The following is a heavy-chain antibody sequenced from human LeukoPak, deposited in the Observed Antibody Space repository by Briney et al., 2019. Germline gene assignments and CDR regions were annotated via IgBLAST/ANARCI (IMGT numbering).Heavy chain of an antibody. CDR2: ISGSGGST. V-gene: IGHV3-23*01. CDR1: GFTFSSYA. J-gene: IGHJ6*03. D-gene: IGHD1-26*01. CDR3: AKAHGLVVGAVDYYYYMDV. Sequence: GGSLRLSCAASGFTFSSYAMSWVRQAPGKGLEWVSAISGSGGSTYYADSVKGRFAISRDNSKNTLYLQMNSLRAEDTAVYYCAKAHGLVVGAVDYYYYMDVWGKGTTVTVSS.